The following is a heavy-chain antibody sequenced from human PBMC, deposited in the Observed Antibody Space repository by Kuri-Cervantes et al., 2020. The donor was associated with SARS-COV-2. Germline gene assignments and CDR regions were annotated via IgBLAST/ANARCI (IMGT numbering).Heavy chain of an antibody. Sequence: SVKVSCKASGYTFTGYYMHWVRQAPGQGLEWMGGIIPIFRKLNYAQKFQGRVTITADEPTATAYMELSSLKSEDTAVYYCARGDPKPYDSGFVHAFDIWGQGTMVTVSS. D-gene: IGHD3-22*01. CDR2: IIPIFRKL. CDR1: GYTFTGYY. J-gene: IGHJ3*02. CDR3: ARGDPKPYDSGFVHAFDI. V-gene: IGHV1-69*13.